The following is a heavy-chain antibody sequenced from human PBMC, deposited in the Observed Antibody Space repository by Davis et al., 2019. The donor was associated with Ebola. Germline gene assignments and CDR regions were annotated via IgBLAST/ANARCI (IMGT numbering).Heavy chain of an antibody. CDR2: IRYDGSNK. J-gene: IGHJ4*02. D-gene: IGHD1-1*01. V-gene: IGHV3-30*02. CDR3: TRDGTRDSLVY. Sequence: GESLKISCAASGFTFSSYGMHWVRQAPGKGLEWVAFIRYDGSNKYYADSVKGRFTISRDNAKNSLHLQMNSLTAEDTAVYYCTRDGTRDSLVYWGQGTLVTVSS. CDR1: GFTFSSYG.